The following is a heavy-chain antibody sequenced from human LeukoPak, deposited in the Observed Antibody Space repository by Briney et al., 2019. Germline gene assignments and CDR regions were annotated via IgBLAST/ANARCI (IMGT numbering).Heavy chain of an antibody. CDR3: ATLGFSSGYYYYFDH. CDR1: GGSISSSSYY. V-gene: IGHV4-39*07. D-gene: IGHD3-22*01. J-gene: IGHJ4*02. Sequence: PSETLSLTCTVSGGSISSSSYYWGWIRQPPRKGLEWIGSIYYSGSTYYNPSLKSRVTISVDTSKNQFSLKLSSVTAADTAVYYCATLGFSSGYYYYFDHWGQGTLVTVSS. CDR2: IYYSGST.